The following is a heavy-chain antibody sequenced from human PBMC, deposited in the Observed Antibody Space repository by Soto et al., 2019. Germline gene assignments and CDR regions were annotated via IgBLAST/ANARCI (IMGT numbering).Heavy chain of an antibody. V-gene: IGHV5-51*01. CDR2: IYPGDSDT. D-gene: IGHD3-22*01. Sequence: GESLKISCKGSGYSFTTYWIAWVRQMPGKGLEWMGIIYPGDSDTRYSPAFQGQVTISADKSINTAYLQWSSLKASDTAMYYCARSESYYFDNSGYYSSWFDPWGQGTLVTVSS. CDR3: ARSESYYFDNSGYYSSWFDP. J-gene: IGHJ5*02. CDR1: GYSFTTYW.